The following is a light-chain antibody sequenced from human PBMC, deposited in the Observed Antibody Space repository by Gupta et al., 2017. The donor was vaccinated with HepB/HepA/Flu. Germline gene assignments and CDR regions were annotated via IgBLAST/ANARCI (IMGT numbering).Light chain of an antibody. CDR3: QQYNNWPPVCS. CDR1: QSVSSN. J-gene: IGKJ2*04. Sequence: EIVMTQSPATLSVSPGERATLSCRASQSVSSNLAWYQQKPGQAPRILIYGASTRATGIPARFSGSGSGTEFTLTISSLQSEDFAVYYCQQYNNWPPVCSFGQGTKLEIK. V-gene: IGKV3-15*01. CDR2: GAS.